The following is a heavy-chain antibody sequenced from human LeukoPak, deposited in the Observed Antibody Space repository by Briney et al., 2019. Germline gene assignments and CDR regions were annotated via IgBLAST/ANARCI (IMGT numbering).Heavy chain of an antibody. CDR3: ARGQEDIVLTGLDNWFDP. J-gene: IGHJ5*02. CDR1: GYTFTSYG. D-gene: IGHD2-8*01. V-gene: IGHV1-8*02. CDR2: MNPNSGNT. Sequence: GASVKVSCKASGYTFTSYGISWVRQATGQGLEWMGWMNPNSGNTGYAQKFQGRVTMTRNTSISTAYMELSSLRSEDTAVYYCARGQEDIVLTGLDNWFDPWGQGTLVTVSS.